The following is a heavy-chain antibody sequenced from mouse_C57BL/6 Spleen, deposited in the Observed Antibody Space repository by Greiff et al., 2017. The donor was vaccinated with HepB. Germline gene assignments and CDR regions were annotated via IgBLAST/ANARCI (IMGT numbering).Heavy chain of an antibody. D-gene: IGHD1-1*01. J-gene: IGHJ4*01. Sequence: VQLQQPGAELVKPGASVKLSCKASGYTFTSYWMHWVKQRPGQGLEWIGMIHPNSGSTNYNEKFKSKATLTVDKSSSTAYMQLSSLTSEDSAVYYCARSYYYGSSGSYYYAMDYWGQGTSVTVSS. CDR2: IHPNSGST. CDR3: ARSYYYGSSGSYYYAMDY. CDR1: GYTFTSYW. V-gene: IGHV1-64*01.